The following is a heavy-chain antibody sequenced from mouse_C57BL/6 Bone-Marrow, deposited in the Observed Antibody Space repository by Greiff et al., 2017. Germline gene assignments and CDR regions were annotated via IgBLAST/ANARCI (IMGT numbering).Heavy chain of an antibody. J-gene: IGHJ4*01. Sequence: EVKLVESGGGLVKPGGSLKLSCAASGFTFSSYAMSWVRQTPEKRLEWVATISDGGSYTYYPDNVKGRFTISRDNAKNNLYLQMSHLKSEDTAMYYCAREGLRRGDYYAMDYWGQGTSVTVSS. D-gene: IGHD2-4*01. V-gene: IGHV5-4*01. CDR1: GFTFSSYA. CDR3: AREGLRRGDYYAMDY. CDR2: ISDGGSYT.